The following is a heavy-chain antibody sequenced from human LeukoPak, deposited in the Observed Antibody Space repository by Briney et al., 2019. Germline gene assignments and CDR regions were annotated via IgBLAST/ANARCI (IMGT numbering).Heavy chain of an antibody. V-gene: IGHV3-30*04. J-gene: IGHJ6*02. Sequence: GRSLRLSCAASGFTFSSYAMHWVRQAPGKGLEWVAVISYDGSNKYYADSVKGRFTISRDNSKNTLYLQMNSLRAEDTAVYYCARAGSYSSSYYYYGMDVWGQGTTVTVSS. CDR3: ARAGSYSSSYYYYGMDV. D-gene: IGHD6-13*01. CDR1: GFTFSSYA. CDR2: ISYDGSNK.